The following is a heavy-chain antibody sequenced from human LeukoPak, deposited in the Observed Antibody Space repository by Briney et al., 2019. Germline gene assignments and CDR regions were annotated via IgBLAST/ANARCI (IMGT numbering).Heavy chain of an antibody. CDR3: ASRRGGIVGDY. V-gene: IGHV3-74*01. CDR2: INSDGSDT. Sequence: GGSLRLSCAASGFTFSNYWMHWVRQAPGKGLVWVSRINSDGSDTTYADSVKGRLTISRDNSKNTVYLQMNSLRAEDTAVYYCASRRGGIVGDYWGQGTLVTVSS. CDR1: GFTFSNYW. J-gene: IGHJ4*02. D-gene: IGHD2-15*01.